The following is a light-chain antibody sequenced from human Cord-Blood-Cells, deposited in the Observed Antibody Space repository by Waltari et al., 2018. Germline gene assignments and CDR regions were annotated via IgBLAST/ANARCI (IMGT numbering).Light chain of an antibody. CDR3: QQYDNLPFT. Sequence: DIQMTQSPSSLSASVGDRXXXTCQASQDISNYLNWYQQKPGKAPKLLIYDASNLETGVPSRFSGSGSGTDFTFTISSLQPEDIATYYCQQYDNLPFTFGPGTKVDIK. V-gene: IGKV1-33*01. J-gene: IGKJ3*01. CDR2: DAS. CDR1: QDISNY.